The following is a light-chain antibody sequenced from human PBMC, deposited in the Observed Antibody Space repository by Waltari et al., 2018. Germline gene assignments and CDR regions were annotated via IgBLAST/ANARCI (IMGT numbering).Light chain of an antibody. J-gene: IGKJ3*01. CDR1: QSITNY. V-gene: IGKV1-39*01. CDR2: DAS. Sequence: DIQMTQSPSSLSASVGDRVTMTCRESQSITNYLSWYQHKLGEAPNHLVYDASTLVSGVPSRFNGSGSGTEFTLTISSLQPEDLATYYCLQTYSTLMFSFGPGTKVDL. CDR3: LQTYSTLMFS.